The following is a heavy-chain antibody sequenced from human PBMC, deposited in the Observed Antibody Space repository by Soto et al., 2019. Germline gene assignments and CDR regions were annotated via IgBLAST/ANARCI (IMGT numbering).Heavy chain of an antibody. J-gene: IGHJ6*02. V-gene: IGHV3-23*01. CDR3: VTGEIVVPAALYYYGMDV. D-gene: IGHD2-2*01. CDR1: GFTFGSYA. CDR2: ISGSGGST. Sequence: GGSLRLSCAASGFTFGSYAMSWVRQAPGKGLEWVSAISGSGGSTYYADSVKGRFTISRDNSKNTLYLQMNSLRAEDTAVYYCVTGEIVVPAALYYYGMDVWGQGTTVTVSS.